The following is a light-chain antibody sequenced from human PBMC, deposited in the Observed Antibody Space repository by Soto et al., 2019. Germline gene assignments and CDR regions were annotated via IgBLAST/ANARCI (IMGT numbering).Light chain of an antibody. Sequence: EIVMTQSPATLSVSPGERATLSCRASQSVSSNLAWYQQKPGHAPRLHIYGASTRATGIPARFSGRGSGTEFTLTIRSLQSEDFAVYYCQQYSNWPWTFGQGTKVEIK. V-gene: IGKV3-15*01. J-gene: IGKJ1*01. CDR1: QSVSSN. CDR3: QQYSNWPWT. CDR2: GAS.